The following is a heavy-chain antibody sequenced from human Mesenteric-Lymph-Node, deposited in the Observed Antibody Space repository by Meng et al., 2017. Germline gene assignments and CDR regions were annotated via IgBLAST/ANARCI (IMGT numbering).Heavy chain of an antibody. CDR1: GYSINSGYY. J-gene: IGHJ4*02. V-gene: IGHV4-38-2*02. CDR2: IYHSGST. CDR3: ARDVPGVSPPDY. D-gene: IGHD1-14*01. Sequence: SETLSLTCAVSGYSINSGYYWGWIRQPPGKGLEWIGSIYHSGSTYYNPSLKSRVTISVDTSKNQFSLKLSSVTAADTAVYYCARDVPGVSPPDYWGQGTLVTVSS.